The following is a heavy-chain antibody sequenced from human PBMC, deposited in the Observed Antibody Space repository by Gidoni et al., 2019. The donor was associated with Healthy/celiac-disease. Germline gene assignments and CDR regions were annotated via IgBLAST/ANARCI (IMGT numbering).Heavy chain of an antibody. CDR1: GYTFTSSA. CDR3: ARGYPSFYGDFDWYFDL. D-gene: IGHD4-17*01. CDR2: INTNTGNP. V-gene: IGHV7-4-1*02. Sequence: QLQLVQSGSELTKPEASVQVLCTASGYTFTSSAMNWVRQAPGQGLEWMGWINTNTGNPTYAQGFTGRFVFSLDTSVSTAYLQISSLKAEDTAVYYCARGYPSFYGDFDWYFDLWGRGTLVTVSS. J-gene: IGHJ2*01.